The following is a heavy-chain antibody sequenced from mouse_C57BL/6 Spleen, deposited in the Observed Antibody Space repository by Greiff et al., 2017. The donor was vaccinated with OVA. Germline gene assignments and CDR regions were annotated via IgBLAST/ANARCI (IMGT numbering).Heavy chain of an antibody. CDR3: ARGETAQAYGFAY. CDR1: GFTFSSYA. CDR2: ISDGGSYT. D-gene: IGHD3-2*02. Sequence: EVKLVESGGGLVKPGGSLKLSCAASGFTFSSYAMSWVRQTPEKRLAWVATISDGGSYTYYPDNVKGRFTISRDNAKNNLYLQMSHLKSEDTAMYYCARGETAQAYGFAYWGQGTLVTVSA. J-gene: IGHJ3*01. V-gene: IGHV5-4*03.